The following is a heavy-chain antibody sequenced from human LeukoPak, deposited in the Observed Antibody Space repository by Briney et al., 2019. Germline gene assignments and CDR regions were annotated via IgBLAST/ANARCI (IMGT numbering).Heavy chain of an antibody. D-gene: IGHD2-2*01. J-gene: IGHJ3*02. CDR1: GYTFTSYG. CDR3: ARYCSSTSCWINDAFDI. V-gene: IGHV1-18*01. CDR2: ISAYNGNT. Sequence: ASVKVSCKASGYTFTSYGMSWVRQAPGQGLEWMGWISAYNGNTNYAQKLQGRVTMTTDTSTSTAYMEVRSLRSDDTAVYYCARYCSSTSCWINDAFDIWGQGTMVTVSS.